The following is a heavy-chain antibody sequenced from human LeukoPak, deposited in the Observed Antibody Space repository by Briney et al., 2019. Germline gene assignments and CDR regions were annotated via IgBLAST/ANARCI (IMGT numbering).Heavy chain of an antibody. CDR3: ARRLSGSGTAFDY. CDR1: GGSISSYY. D-gene: IGHD1-26*01. Sequence: SETVSLTCTVSGGSISSYYWTWIRQPPGKGLEWIGYIYYSGSTKKNPSLKSRVTISVDTSKNQFSLKLSSITAADTAVYYCARRLSGSGTAFDYWGQGTLVTVSS. V-gene: IGHV4-59*01. CDR2: IYYSGST. J-gene: IGHJ4*02.